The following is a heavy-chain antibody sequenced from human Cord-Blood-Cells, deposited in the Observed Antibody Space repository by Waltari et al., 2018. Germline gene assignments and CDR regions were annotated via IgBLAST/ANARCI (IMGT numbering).Heavy chain of an antibody. J-gene: IGHJ6*03. CDR3: TRHVSSSDYYYYYMDV. Sequence: EVQLVESGGGLVQPGGSLKLSCAASGFTFSGSAMPWVRQASWKGLAWVGRIRSKANSYATAYAASVKGRFTISRDDSKNTAYLQMNSLKTEDTAVYYCTRHVSSSDYYYYYMDVWGKGTTVTVSS. CDR2: IRSKANSYAT. CDR1: GFTFSGSA. V-gene: IGHV3-73*02.